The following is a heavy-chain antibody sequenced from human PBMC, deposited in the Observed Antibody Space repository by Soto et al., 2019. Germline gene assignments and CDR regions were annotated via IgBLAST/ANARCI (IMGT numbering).Heavy chain of an antibody. CDR1: GDSVSSNSAA. CDR3: ARDGKIGYSSGWYELNAFDI. J-gene: IGHJ3*02. Sequence: KQSQTLSLTCAISGDSVSSNSAAWNWIRQSPSRGLEWLGRTYYRSKWYNDYAVSVKSRITINPDTSKNQFSLQLNSVTPEDTAVYYCARDGKIGYSSGWYELNAFDIWGQGTMVTVSS. CDR2: TYYRSKWYN. V-gene: IGHV6-1*01. D-gene: IGHD6-19*01.